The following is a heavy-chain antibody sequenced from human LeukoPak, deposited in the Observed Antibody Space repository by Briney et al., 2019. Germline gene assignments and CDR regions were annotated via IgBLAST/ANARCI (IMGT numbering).Heavy chain of an antibody. J-gene: IGHJ6*02. CDR2: MNPNSGNT. CDR3: ARDVATITYYYYGMDV. Sequence: GASVKVSCKASGYTFTSYDINWVRQATGQGLEWMGWMNPNSGNTGYAQKFQGRVTMTRDTSTSTVSMELSSLRSEDTAVYYCARDVATITYYYYGMDVWGQGTTVTVSS. V-gene: IGHV1-8*01. D-gene: IGHD5-12*01. CDR1: GYTFTSYD.